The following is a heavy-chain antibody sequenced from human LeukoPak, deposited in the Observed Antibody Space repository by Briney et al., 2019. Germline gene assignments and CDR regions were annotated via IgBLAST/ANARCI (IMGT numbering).Heavy chain of an antibody. J-gene: IGHJ3*02. D-gene: IGHD1-26*01. CDR3: ARRRSWPDAFDI. CDR2: IYYSGST. V-gene: IGHV4-59*01. Sequence: PSETLSLTCTVSGGSISSYYWSWIRQPPGKGLEWIGYIYYSGSTNYNSSLKSRVTISLDTSKNQFSLKPSSVTAADTAVYYCARRRSWPDAFDIWGQGTMVTVSS. CDR1: GGSISSYY.